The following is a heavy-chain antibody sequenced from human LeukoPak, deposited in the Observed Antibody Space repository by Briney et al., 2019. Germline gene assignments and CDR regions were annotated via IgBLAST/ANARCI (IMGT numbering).Heavy chain of an antibody. V-gene: IGHV4-59*01. CDR1: GGSISSYY. CDR2: LYYSGSN. D-gene: IGHD3-10*01. J-gene: IGHJ3*02. CDR3: ARAGSGISNAFDI. Sequence: PSETLSLTCSVSGGSISSYYWSWIRQPPPKGLERIWYLYYSGSNNSNPSLKSRVTMSVDTSKNQFSLKLRSVTAADTAVYYCARAGSGISNAFDIWGQGTMVTVSS.